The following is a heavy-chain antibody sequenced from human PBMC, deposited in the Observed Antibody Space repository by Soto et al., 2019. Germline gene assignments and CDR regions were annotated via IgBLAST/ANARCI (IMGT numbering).Heavy chain of an antibody. Sequence: GESLKISCKGSGYSFTSYWISWVRQMPGKGLEWMGRIDPSDSYTNYSPSFQGHVTISADKSISTAYLQWSSLKASGTAMYYCARHAGDYYDSSGYFVVLHGMDVWGQGTTVTVSS. CDR2: IDPSDSYT. V-gene: IGHV5-10-1*01. CDR3: ARHAGDYYDSSGYFVVLHGMDV. D-gene: IGHD3-22*01. J-gene: IGHJ6*02. CDR1: GYSFTSYW.